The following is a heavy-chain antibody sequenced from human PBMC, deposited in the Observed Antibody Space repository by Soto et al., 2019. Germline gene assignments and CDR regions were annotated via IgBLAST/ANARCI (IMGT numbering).Heavy chain of an antibody. Sequence: HPWGSPRLSCAASGFTFGNNAMAWVRQAPGKGLEWVGFIRSKGYGATTEYAAPVRGRFTISRDDSKSIAYLKSNSLKTEDTAVYYCTRGVLARENLPYYYHYLGQGTLVTVSS. CDR2: IRSKGYGATT. CDR1: GFTFGNNA. CDR3: TRGVLARENLPYYYHY. V-gene: IGHV3-49*04. J-gene: IGHJ4*02. D-gene: IGHD2-8*01.